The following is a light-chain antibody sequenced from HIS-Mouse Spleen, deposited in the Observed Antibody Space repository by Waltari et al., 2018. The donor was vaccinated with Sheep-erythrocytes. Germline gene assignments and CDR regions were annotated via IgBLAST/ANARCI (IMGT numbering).Light chain of an antibody. CDR3: QQYNNWPPPYT. Sequence: EIVMTQSPATLSVSPGERATLSCRASQGVSSNLALYQHNPGRAPRLLIYGASTRATGIRARFSGSGSGTEFTLTISSRQSEDFAVYYCQQYNNWPPPYTFGQGTKLEIK. CDR1: QGVSSN. CDR2: GAS. J-gene: IGKJ2*01. V-gene: IGKV3-15*01.